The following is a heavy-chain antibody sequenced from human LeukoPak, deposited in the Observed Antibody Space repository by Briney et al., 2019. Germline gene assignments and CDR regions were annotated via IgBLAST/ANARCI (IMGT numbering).Heavy chain of an antibody. V-gene: IGHV1-8*01. CDR1: GYTFTSYD. Sequence: ASVKVSCKASGYTFTSYDINWVRQATGQGLEWMGWMNPNSGNTGYAQKFQGRVTMTRNTSMSTAYMELSSLRSEDTAVYYCARVYRGGGTFDYWGQGTLVTVSS. CDR2: MNPNSGNT. J-gene: IGHJ4*02. D-gene: IGHD3-10*01. CDR3: ARVYRGGGTFDY.